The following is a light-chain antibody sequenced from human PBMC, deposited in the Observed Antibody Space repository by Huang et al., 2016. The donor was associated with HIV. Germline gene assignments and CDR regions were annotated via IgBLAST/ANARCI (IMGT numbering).Light chain of an antibody. CDR2: WAS. J-gene: IGKJ4*01. CDR1: QSVLYSSNNKNY. CDR3: QQYYSAPLT. Sequence: DIVMTQSPDSRAVSLGERATINCKSSQSVLYSSNNKNYLVWYQQKPGQPPKLLIYWASTRESGVPGRFSGSGSGTDFTLTISSLQAEDVAVYYCQQYYSAPLTFGGGTKVEIK. V-gene: IGKV4-1*01.